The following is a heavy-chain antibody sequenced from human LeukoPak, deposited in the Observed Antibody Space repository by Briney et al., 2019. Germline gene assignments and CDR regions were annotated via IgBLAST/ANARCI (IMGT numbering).Heavy chain of an antibody. V-gene: IGHV1-46*01. CDR3: ATGLLWFGELLDY. Sequence: ASVKVSCKASGYTFTNYYIHWVRQAPGQGLEWMGLINPGGDNTDYAQNFQGRVTMTRDTSTSTVYMGLSSLRSEDTAVYYCATGLLWFGELLDYWGQGTLVTVSS. J-gene: IGHJ4*02. CDR2: INPGGDNT. CDR1: GYTFTNYY. D-gene: IGHD3-10*01.